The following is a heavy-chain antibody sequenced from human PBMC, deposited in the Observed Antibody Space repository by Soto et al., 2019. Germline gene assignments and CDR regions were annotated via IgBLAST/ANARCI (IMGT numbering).Heavy chain of an antibody. CDR1: GFSLTTSRMR. CDR3: AHTTHHYDSSGNYQYYFDY. D-gene: IGHD3-22*01. V-gene: IGHV2-5*02. J-gene: IGHJ4*02. CDR2: IFWDDDK. Sequence: ESGPTLVNPTQTLTLTCTFSGFSLTTSRMRMAWIRQPPGKALEWLALIFWDDDKRYSPSLKSRLTVTKDSSKNQVVLTMTNMDPVDTATYFCAHTTHHYDSSGNYQYYFDYWGQGTLVTVSS.